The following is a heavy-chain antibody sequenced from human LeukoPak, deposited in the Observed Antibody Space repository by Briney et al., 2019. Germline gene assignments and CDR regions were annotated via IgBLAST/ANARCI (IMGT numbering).Heavy chain of an antibody. D-gene: IGHD5-12*01. Sequence: GGSLRLSCAASGFTFSSYWMHWVRQAPGKGLVWVSCINSDGSSTSYADSVKGRFTISRDNAKNTLYLQMNSLRAEDTAVYYCARDGIVATIPFDYWGQGTLVTVSS. J-gene: IGHJ4*02. V-gene: IGHV3-74*01. CDR1: GFTFSSYW. CDR2: INSDGSST. CDR3: ARDGIVATIPFDY.